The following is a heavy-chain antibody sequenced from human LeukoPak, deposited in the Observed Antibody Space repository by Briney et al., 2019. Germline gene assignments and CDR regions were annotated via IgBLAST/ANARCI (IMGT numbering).Heavy chain of an antibody. CDR2: ISGSDGST. D-gene: IGHD2-21*02. Sequence: GGSLRLSCAASGFTFSSYGMSWVRQAPGKGLEWVSTISGSDGSTDYADSVKGRFTISRDNSKNTLYLQMNSLRAEDTAIYYCAKFYRATRGACDSWGQGTLVTVSS. CDR1: GFTFSSYG. CDR3: AKFYRATRGACDS. V-gene: IGHV3-23*01. J-gene: IGHJ4*02.